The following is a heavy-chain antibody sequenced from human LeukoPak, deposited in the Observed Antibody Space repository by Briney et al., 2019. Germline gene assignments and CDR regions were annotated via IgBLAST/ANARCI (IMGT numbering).Heavy chain of an antibody. CDR1: GFNVSNNY. Sequence: PGGSLRLSCAASGFNVSNNYMSWVRQAPGKGLEWVSVIYRGGSTYYADSVKGRFTMSRDNSKNTVYLQMGSLRAEDTALYYCARDRGAAAGNWGQGTLVTVSS. CDR2: IYRGGST. V-gene: IGHV3-53*01. CDR3: ARDRGAAAGN. D-gene: IGHD6-13*01. J-gene: IGHJ4*02.